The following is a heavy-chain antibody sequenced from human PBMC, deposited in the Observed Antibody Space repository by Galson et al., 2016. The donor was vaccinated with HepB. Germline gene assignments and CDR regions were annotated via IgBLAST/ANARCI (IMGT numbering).Heavy chain of an antibody. D-gene: IGHD6-19*01. V-gene: IGHV3-23*01. CDR3: AKDHPSSGWPTFDY. CDR2: VNNNNNP. Sequence: SLRLSCAASGFTFSCYAMSWVRQTPDKGLEWVASVNNNNNPYYANSAMGRFTVSRDNSKNTLFLQMKRLRDEDTAVYYCAKDHPSSGWPTFDYWGQGILVTVSS. J-gene: IGHJ4*02. CDR1: GFTFSCYA.